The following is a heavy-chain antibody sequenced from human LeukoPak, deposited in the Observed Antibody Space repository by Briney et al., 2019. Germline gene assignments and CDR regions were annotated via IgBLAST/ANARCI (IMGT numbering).Heavy chain of an antibody. V-gene: IGHV1-69*13. D-gene: IGHD6-19*01. Sequence: SVKVSCKASGYTFTSYGISWVRQAPGQGLEWMGGIIPIFGTANYAQKFQGRVTITADESTSTAYMELSSLRSEDTAVYYCAGLIAVAGTGAFDIWGQGTMVTVSS. J-gene: IGHJ3*02. CDR2: IIPIFGTA. CDR3: AGLIAVAGTGAFDI. CDR1: GYTFTSYG.